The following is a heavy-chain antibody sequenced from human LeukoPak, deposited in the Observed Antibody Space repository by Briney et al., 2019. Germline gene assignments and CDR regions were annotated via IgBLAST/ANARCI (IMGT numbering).Heavy chain of an antibody. J-gene: IGHJ4*02. D-gene: IGHD2-2*01. CDR3: ARQGYCSSTSCYVDF. V-gene: IGHV5-51*01. CDR2: IYPDDSDA. CDR1: GYTFTSNH. Sequence: GASVKVSCKASGYTFTSNHIHCVRQMPGKGLEWMGIIYPDDSDARYRPSFQGQVTISADKSTSTAYLQWSSLKASDTAMYYCARQGYCSSTSCYVDFWGQGTLVTVSS.